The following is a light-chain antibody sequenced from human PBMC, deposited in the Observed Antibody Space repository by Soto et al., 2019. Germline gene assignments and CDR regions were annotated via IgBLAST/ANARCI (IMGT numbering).Light chain of an antibody. J-gene: IGLJ3*02. CDR1: SSDVGGYNY. CDR2: EVT. Sequence: QSALTQPPSASGSPGQSVTISCTGTSSDVGGYNYVSWYQHYPGRAPKLMIYEVTKRPSGVADRYSGSKSGNPASLTVSGFLAVDEDDSYCSSYAASNNSYFVFGGGTKLTVL. CDR3: SSYAASNNSYFV. V-gene: IGLV2-8*01.